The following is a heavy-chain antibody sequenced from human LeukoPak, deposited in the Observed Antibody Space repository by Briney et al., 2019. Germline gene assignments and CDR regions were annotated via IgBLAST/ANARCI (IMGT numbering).Heavy chain of an antibody. J-gene: IGHJ4*02. V-gene: IGHV4-39*01. CDR1: GDSISSINYY. CDR2: VYYSGSS. D-gene: IGHD6-19*01. CDR3: ARQFRAGNTFDY. Sequence: PSETLSLTCTVSGDSISSINYYWGWIRQPPGKGLEWIGSVYYSGSSYYNPSLKSRVTISVDTSKNRFSLKLNSVTAADTAVYYCARQFRAGNTFDYWGQGDLVTVSS.